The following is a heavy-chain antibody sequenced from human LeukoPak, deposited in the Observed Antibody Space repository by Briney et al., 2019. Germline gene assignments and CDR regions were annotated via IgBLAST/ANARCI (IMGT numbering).Heavy chain of an antibody. CDR2: MNPNSGNT. J-gene: IGHJ4*02. CDR1: GGTFSSYA. D-gene: IGHD6-6*01. Sequence: ASVKVSCKASGGTFSSYAISWVRQATGQGLEWMGWMNPNSGNTGYAQKFQGRVTITRNTSISTAYMELSSLRSEDTAVYYCARGRRGIAARRGGGNFDYWGQGTLVTVSS. CDR3: ARGRRGIAARRGGGNFDY. V-gene: IGHV1-8*03.